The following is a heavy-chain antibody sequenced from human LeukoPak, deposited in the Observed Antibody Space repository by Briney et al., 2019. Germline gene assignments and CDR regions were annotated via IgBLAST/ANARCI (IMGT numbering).Heavy chain of an antibody. CDR2: IYPSGGST. D-gene: IGHD2-15*01. V-gene: IGHV1-46*01. CDR3: ARDFPRKGGDAFDI. J-gene: IGHJ3*02. CDR1: GYTFAIYY. Sequence: GASVKVSCKASGYTFAIYYIHWVRQAPGLGLEWMGTIYPSGGSTSYAQKFQGSVTMTSDTSTSTVYLELSSLRSEDTAIYYCARDFPRKGGDAFDIWGQGTVVTVSS.